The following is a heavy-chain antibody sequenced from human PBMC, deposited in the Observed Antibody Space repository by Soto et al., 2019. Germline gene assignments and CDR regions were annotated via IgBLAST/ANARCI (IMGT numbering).Heavy chain of an antibody. V-gene: IGHV3-21*01. Sequence: EVQLVESGGGLVKPGGSLRLSCAASGFTFSSYSMNWVRQAPGKGLEWVSSISSSSSDRYYADSVRGRFTLSRDNAKNSLYLQMNSLRAEDTAVYYCPREYCSGGSCYYSGWGQGTMVTVSS. CDR1: GFTFSSYS. D-gene: IGHD2-15*01. CDR2: ISSSSSDR. CDR3: PREYCSGGSCYYSG. J-gene: IGHJ3*01.